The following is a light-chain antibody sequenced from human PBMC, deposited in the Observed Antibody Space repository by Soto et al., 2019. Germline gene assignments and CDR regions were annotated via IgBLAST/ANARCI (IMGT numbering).Light chain of an antibody. CDR2: AAS. Sequence: DIQLTQSPSFLSASVGDRVTITCRASQGISSYLAWYQQKPGKAPKLLIYAASTLQSGVPSRFSGSGSGTEFTLTISSLQPEDFATYYCQQLNSYPVGMYTFGQGTKLEIK. J-gene: IGKJ2*01. V-gene: IGKV1-9*01. CDR1: QGISSY. CDR3: QQLNSYPVGMYT.